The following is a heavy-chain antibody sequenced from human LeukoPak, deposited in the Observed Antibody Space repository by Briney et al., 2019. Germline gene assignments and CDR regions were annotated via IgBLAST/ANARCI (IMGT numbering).Heavy chain of an antibody. Sequence: GGSLRLSCAASGFTFSSYSMNWVRQAPGKGLEWVSSISSSSSYIYYADSVKGRFTISRDNAKNSLYLQMNSLRAEDTAVYYCARDQNYYDSSGYYIWGQGTLVAVSS. CDR1: GFTFSSYS. CDR2: ISSSSSYI. D-gene: IGHD3-22*01. V-gene: IGHV3-21*01. CDR3: ARDQNYYDSSGYYI. J-gene: IGHJ4*02.